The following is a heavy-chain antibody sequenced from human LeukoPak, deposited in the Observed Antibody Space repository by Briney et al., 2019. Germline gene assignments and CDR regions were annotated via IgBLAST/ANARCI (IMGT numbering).Heavy chain of an antibody. CDR2: IYSGGST. J-gene: IGHJ4*02. CDR3: ARSYCSSTSCYRNFDY. D-gene: IGHD2-2*01. CDR1: GFTVSSNY. V-gene: IGHV3-53*01. Sequence: PGGSLRLSCAASGFTVSSNYMSWVRQAPGKGLEWVSVIYSGGSTYYADSVKGRFTISRDNSKNTLYPQMNSLRAEDTAVYYCARSYCSSTSCYRNFDYWGQGTLVTVSS.